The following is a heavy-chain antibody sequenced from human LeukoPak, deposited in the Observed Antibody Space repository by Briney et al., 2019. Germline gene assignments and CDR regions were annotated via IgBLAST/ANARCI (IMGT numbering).Heavy chain of an antibody. CDR1: VGSISSGDYY. CDR2: IYYSGST. J-gene: IGHJ6*02. Sequence: PSETLSLTCTVSVGSISSGDYYWSWIRQPPGKGMEWIGYIYYSGSTYYNPSLKSRVTISVDTSKNQFSLKLSSVTAADTAVYYCARQRGYCSGGSCDYYYYGMDVWGQGTTVTVSS. CDR3: ARQRGYCSGGSCDYYYYGMDV. V-gene: IGHV4-30-4*01. D-gene: IGHD2-15*01.